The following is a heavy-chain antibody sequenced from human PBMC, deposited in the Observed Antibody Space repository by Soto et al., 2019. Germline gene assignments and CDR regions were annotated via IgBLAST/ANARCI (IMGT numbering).Heavy chain of an antibody. CDR3: ARSQGSSTSLEIYYYYYYGMDV. J-gene: IGHJ6*02. V-gene: IGHV1-69*01. CDR2: IIPISGTT. Sequence: QVQLVQSGAEVKKPGSSVKVSCKASGGTFSSYAISWVRQAPGQGLEWMGGIIPISGTTNYAQKFQGRVTITADESTSTAYMELSSLRSEDTAVYYCARSQGSSTSLEIYYYYYYGMDVLGHGTTVTVSS. CDR1: GGTFSSYA. D-gene: IGHD2-2*01.